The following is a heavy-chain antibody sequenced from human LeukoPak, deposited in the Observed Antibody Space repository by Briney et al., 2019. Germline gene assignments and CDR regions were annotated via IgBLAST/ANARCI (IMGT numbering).Heavy chain of an antibody. CDR2: ISSSLNM. J-gene: IGHJ3*02. CDR3: ARDAGIVAFDI. V-gene: IGHV3-21*01. CDR1: GFTFGGYT. Sequence: GGSLRLSCVASGFTFGGYTINWVRLAPGKGLEWVSSISSSLNMYFAESVKGRLTISRDSARNSVSLQLNSLRVEDTAVYYCARDAGIVAFDIWGQGTVVTVSS. D-gene: IGHD2-15*01.